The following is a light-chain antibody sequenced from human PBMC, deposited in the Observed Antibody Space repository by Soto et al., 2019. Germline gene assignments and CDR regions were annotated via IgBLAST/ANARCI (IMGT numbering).Light chain of an antibody. Sequence: EIVLTQSPATLSSFPGDRVTLSCRASQYINTRLAWYQHRPGQAPRLLIYQTSIRAAGIPARFSASGSGTDFTLTISDVQPEDFALYYCHQRQSWPRTFGQGPKLHI. J-gene: IGKJ1*01. V-gene: IGKV3-11*01. CDR1: QYINTR. CDR2: QTS. CDR3: HQRQSWPRT.